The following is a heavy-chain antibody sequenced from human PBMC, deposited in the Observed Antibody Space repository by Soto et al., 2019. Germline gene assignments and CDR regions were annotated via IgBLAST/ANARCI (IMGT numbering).Heavy chain of an antibody. J-gene: IGHJ6*04. CDR2: IIPIFGTA. CDR3: ARVRINMVRGLDYYYYGMDV. V-gene: IGHV1-69*13. Sequence: ASVKVSCKASGGTFSSYAISWVRQAPGQGLEWTGGIIPIFGTANYAQKFQGRVTITADESTSTAYMELSSLRSEDTAVYYCARVRINMVRGLDYYYYGMDVWGKGTTVTVS. D-gene: IGHD3-10*01. CDR1: GGTFSSYA.